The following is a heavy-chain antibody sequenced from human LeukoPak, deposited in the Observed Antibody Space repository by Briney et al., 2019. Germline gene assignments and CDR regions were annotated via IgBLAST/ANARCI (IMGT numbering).Heavy chain of an antibody. D-gene: IGHD5-18*01. CDR3: ARGSQRGYSYGYHNY. V-gene: IGHV3-30-3*01. CDR2: ISYDGNNK. CDR1: GFTFSNYA. Sequence: GGSLRLSCVASGFTFSNYAMHWVRQAPGKGLERMAVISYDGNNKYYADSVKGRFTISRDNSKNTLYLQMNNLRPEDTAVYYCARGSQRGYSYGYHNYWGQGTPVTVSS. J-gene: IGHJ4*02.